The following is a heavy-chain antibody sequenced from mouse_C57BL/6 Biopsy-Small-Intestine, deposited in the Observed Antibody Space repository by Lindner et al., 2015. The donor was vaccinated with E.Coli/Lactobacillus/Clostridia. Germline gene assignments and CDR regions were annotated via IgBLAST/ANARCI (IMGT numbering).Heavy chain of an antibody. CDR3: ARWGLRRGGYAMDY. D-gene: IGHD2-4*01. CDR1: GFNIKDYY. V-gene: IGHV14-2*01. Sequence: QLQESGAELVKPGASVRLSCTGSGFNIKDYYMHWVKQRTEQGLEWIGRIDPEDGETRYAPKFQGKTTITADTSSNTAYLQLSSLTSEDTAVYYCARWGLRRGGYAMDYWGQGTSVTVSS. J-gene: IGHJ4*01. CDR2: IDPEDGET.